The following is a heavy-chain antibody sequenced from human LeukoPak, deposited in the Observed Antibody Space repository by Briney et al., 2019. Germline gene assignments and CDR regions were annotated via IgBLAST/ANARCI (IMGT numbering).Heavy chain of an antibody. CDR1: GGTFSSYA. CDR3: ARHGETYYYYYGMDV. Sequence: SVKVSCKASGGTFSSYAISWVRPAPGQGLEWMGRIIPILGIANYAQKFQGRVTITADKSTSTAYMELSSLRSEDTAVYYCARHGETYYYYYGMDVRGQGTTVTVSS. V-gene: IGHV1-69*04. J-gene: IGHJ6*02. CDR2: IIPILGIA.